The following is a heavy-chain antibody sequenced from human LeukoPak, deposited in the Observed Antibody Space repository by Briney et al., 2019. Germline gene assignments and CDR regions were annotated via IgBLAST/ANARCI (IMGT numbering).Heavy chain of an antibody. Sequence: PSETLSLTCTVSGGSISSRSYYWGWIRQPPGKGLEWIGSISQSGSTYYNPSLKSRVTMSVDTSKNQFSLKLSSVTAADTAVYYCARRNLGWYFFDYWGQGTPVTVSS. D-gene: IGHD6-19*01. V-gene: IGHV4-39*01. J-gene: IGHJ4*02. CDR1: GGSISSRSYY. CDR3: ARRNLGWYFFDY. CDR2: ISQSGST.